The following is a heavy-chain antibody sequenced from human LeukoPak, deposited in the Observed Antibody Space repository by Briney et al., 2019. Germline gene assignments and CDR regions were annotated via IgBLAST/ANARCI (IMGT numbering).Heavy chain of an antibody. CDR1: GGSISSYY. CDR2: VYYSGST. V-gene: IGHV4-59*01. D-gene: IGHD3-10*01. J-gene: IGHJ4*02. CDR3: ARSELLWFGKVNSGFDF. Sequence: SETLPLTCTVSGGSISSYYWSWIRQPPGKGLEWIGYVYYSGSTNYNPSLMSRVTISVDTSENQFSLKMSSVTAADTAMYYCARSELLWFGKVNSGFDFWGQGTLVTVSS.